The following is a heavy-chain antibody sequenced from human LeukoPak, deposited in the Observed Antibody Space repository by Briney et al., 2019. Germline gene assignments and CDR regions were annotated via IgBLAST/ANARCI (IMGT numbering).Heavy chain of an antibody. CDR2: ISSNGGST. J-gene: IGHJ4*02. CDR3: AKGSDFDY. Sequence: SGGSLRLSCSASGFTFSSYAMHWVRQAPGKGLEYVSAISSNGGSTYYADSMKGRFTISRDNAQNSLYLQMNSLRADDTAVYYCAKGSDFDYWGQGTLVTVSS. V-gene: IGHV3-64*04. D-gene: IGHD1-26*01. CDR1: GFTFSSYA.